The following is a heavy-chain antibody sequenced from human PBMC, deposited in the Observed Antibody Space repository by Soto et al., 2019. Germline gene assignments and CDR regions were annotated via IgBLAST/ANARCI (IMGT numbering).Heavy chain of an antibody. CDR1: GFTFSSYW. V-gene: IGHV3-74*01. CDR2: INSDGSST. CDR3: ARDSESSSWFPTRYFQH. J-gene: IGHJ1*01. Sequence: EVQLVESGGGLVQPGGSLRLSCAASGFTFSSYWMHWVRQAPGKGLVWVSRINSDGSSTSYADSVKGRFTISRDNAKNTLYLQTNSLRADDTAVYYCARDSESSSWFPTRYFQHWGQGTLVTVSS. D-gene: IGHD6-13*01.